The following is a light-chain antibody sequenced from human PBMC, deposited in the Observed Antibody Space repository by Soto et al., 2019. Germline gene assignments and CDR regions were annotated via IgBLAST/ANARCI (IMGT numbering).Light chain of an antibody. Sequence: QPVLTQPASVSGSPGQSITISCTGTSSDFGRYNLVSWYQQYPGKAPKLMIYEGSERPSGVSNRFSGSKSGNTASLTISGLQADDEADYYCCAYAGSSPLFGGGTKLTVL. CDR2: EGS. J-gene: IGLJ3*02. CDR3: CAYAGSSPL. CDR1: SSDFGRYNL. V-gene: IGLV2-23*01.